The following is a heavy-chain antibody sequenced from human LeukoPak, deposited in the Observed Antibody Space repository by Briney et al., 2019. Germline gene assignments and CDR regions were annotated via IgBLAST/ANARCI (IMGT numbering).Heavy chain of an antibody. Sequence: SETLSLTCTVSGGSISSGDYYWSWIRQPPGKGLEWIGYIYYSGSTYYNPSLKSRVTISVDTSKNQFSLKLSSVTAADTAAYYCARTRRDYFDYWGQGTLVTVSS. CDR3: ARTRRDYFDY. CDR2: IYYSGST. V-gene: IGHV4-30-4*08. CDR1: GGSISSGDYY. J-gene: IGHJ4*02.